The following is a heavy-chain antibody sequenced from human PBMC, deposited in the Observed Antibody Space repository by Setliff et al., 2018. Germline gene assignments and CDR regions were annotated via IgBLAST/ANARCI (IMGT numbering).Heavy chain of an antibody. V-gene: IGHV1-69*10. CDR2: IIPILAIT. CDR3: ARVSNHYDSSGYAPYYYYGMDV. D-gene: IGHD3-22*01. Sequence: GASVKVSCKASGGTFGNHGISWVRQAPGQGLEWMGGIIPILAITNYAQKFQGRVTITAEESTTTASMELTSLRSEDTAVYCCARVSNHYDSSGYAPYYYYGMDVWGQGTTVTVSS. CDR1: GGTFGNHG. J-gene: IGHJ6*02.